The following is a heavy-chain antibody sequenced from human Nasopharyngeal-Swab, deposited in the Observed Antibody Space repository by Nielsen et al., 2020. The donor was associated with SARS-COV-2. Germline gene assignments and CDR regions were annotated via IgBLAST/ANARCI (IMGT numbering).Heavy chain of an antibody. D-gene: IGHD5-12*01. Sequence: GESLKISCAASGFTFSSYAMSWVRQAPGKGLEWVSAISGSGGSTYYADSVTGRFTISRDNSKNTLYLQMNSLRAEDTAVYYCAKDIKWSIPRGYFDYWGQGTLVTVSS. J-gene: IGHJ4*02. CDR2: ISGSGGST. CDR3: AKDIKWSIPRGYFDY. V-gene: IGHV3-23*01. CDR1: GFTFSSYA.